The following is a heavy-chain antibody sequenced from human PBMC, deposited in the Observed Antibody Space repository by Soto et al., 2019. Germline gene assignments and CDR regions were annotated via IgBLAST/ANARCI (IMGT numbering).Heavy chain of an antibody. D-gene: IGHD3-16*01. Sequence: QVQLVESGGGVVQPGRSLRLSCAASGFTFSTYAMHWLRQAPGKGLEWVAVISYDGTNKYYADSVKGRFTISRDNSKNTLYLQMNSLRAEDTDVFYCARDGASYWGQGTPVIVSS. CDR2: ISYDGTNK. CDR3: ARDGASY. J-gene: IGHJ4*02. V-gene: IGHV3-30-3*01. CDR1: GFTFSTYA.